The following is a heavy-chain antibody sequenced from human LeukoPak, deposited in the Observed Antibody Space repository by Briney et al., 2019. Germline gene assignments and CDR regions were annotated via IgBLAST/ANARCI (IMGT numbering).Heavy chain of an antibody. V-gene: IGHV3-30*03. CDR1: GFPFGTYG. D-gene: IGHD3-22*01. CDR2: ISYDGSNE. Sequence: PGRSLRLSCAASGFPFGTYGMYWVRQAPGKGLEWVAVISYDGSNEYYADSVKGRFTISRNNSKNTLYLQMNSLRPEDTAVYYCARAHTTYYYDSSGYYFDYWGQGTLVTVSS. CDR3: ARAHTTYYYDSSGYYFDY. J-gene: IGHJ4*02.